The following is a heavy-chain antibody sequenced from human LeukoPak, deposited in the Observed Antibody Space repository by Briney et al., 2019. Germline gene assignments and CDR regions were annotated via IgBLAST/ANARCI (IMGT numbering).Heavy chain of an antibody. CDR3: AKDVGKWESLHFFDY. CDR2: ISGSGAST. CDR1: EFTLRTNG. J-gene: IGHJ4*02. D-gene: IGHD1-26*01. Sequence: QPGGSLRLSYLISEFTLRTNGMSWVRQAPGKGLEWVSGISGSGASTYYADSVKGRFTISRDDSRNTLYLQMNSLRGDDTAVYYCAKDVGKWESLHFFDYWGQGTLVTVSS. V-gene: IGHV3-23*01.